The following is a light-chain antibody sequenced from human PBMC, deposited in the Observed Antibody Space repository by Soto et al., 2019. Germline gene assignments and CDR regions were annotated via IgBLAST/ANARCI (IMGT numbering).Light chain of an antibody. V-gene: IGKV1-5*03. CDR1: QSISSW. CDR2: LAS. J-gene: IGKJ1*01. Sequence: DIQMTQSPSTLSASVGDRVTITCRASQSISSWLAWYQQKPGKAPKLLIYLASSLESGVPARFSGSGSATDFTLSISSLQPDDFATYYCHQYGSSSRTFXQATNLDIK. CDR3: HQYGSSSRT.